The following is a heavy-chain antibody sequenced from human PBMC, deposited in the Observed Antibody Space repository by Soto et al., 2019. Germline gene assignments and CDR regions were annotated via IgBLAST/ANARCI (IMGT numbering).Heavy chain of an antibody. D-gene: IGHD7-27*01. CDR3: TRSMNDHNHHHWGSDY. V-gene: IGHV4-34*01. CDR2: IDYRGST. Sequence: SETLSLTCAVYGGSFSAYHWSWIRQAPGKGLEWIGEIDYRGSTNYKPSLRSRVSMSVDTSKNQFSLRLTSVTAADTAVYYCTRSMNDHNHHHWGSDYWGQGTRVTVPQ. J-gene: IGHJ4*02. CDR1: GGSFSAYH.